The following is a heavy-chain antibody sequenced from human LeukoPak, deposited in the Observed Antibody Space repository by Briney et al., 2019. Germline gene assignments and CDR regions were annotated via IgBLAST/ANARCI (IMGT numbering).Heavy chain of an antibody. CDR2: FCGSGNNT. D-gene: IGHD2-15*01. CDR3: AKGRTGSCCSPSDN. Sequence: GGSLRLSCAASGFTFSNYAMSWVRQAPGKGLEWVSSFCGSGNNTYYTDSVKGRFTISRDNSKNTLYLQMNSLRAEDTAVYYCAKGRTGSCCSPSDNWGQGTLVTVSS. V-gene: IGHV3-23*01. CDR1: GFTFSNYA. J-gene: IGHJ4*02.